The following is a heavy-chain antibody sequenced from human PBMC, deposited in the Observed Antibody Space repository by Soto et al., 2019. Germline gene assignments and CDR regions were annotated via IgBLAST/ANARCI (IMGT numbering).Heavy chain of an antibody. J-gene: IGHJ5*02. CDR3: ARVYANYYGSGSPGNWFDP. D-gene: IGHD3-10*01. CDR2: IYYSGST. CDR1: GGSISSGGYY. V-gene: IGHV4-31*03. Sequence: TSETLSLTCTVSGGSISSGGYYWSWIRQHPGKGLEWIGYIYYSGSTYYNPSLKSRVTISVDTSKNQFSLKLSSVTAADTAVYYCARVYANYYGSGSPGNWFDPWGQGTLVTVSS.